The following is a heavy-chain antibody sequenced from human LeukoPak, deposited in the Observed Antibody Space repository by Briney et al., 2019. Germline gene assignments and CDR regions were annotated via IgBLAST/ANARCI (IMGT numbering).Heavy chain of an antibody. J-gene: IGHJ4*02. CDR3: ASVSVWELATHTGGSFDY. V-gene: IGHV4-30-4*01. CDR2: IYHTGTT. CDR1: GGLISRIEYY. D-gene: IGHD1-26*01. Sequence: SETLSLTCTVSGGLISRIEYYWGWVRQSPVKGLEWLGHIYHTGTTLYSPHLNNRLNVSVDSSKNQFSLTLNSVTAADTAVYYCASVSVWELATHTGGSFDYWGRGILVTVSS.